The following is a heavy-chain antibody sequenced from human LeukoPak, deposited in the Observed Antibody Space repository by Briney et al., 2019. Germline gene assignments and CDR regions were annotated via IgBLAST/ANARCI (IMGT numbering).Heavy chain of an antibody. J-gene: IGHJ3*02. Sequence: SVKVSCKASGGTFSRYAVSWVRQAPGQGLEWMGGIIPIFSRTNYAQKFPGRVTTTTDESASTAYMELSSLRSEDTAIYYCARSKLGWGTECDALDIWGQGTVVTVSS. D-gene: IGHD1-7*01. CDR1: GGTFSRYA. V-gene: IGHV1-69*05. CDR2: IIPIFSRT. CDR3: ARSKLGWGTECDALDI.